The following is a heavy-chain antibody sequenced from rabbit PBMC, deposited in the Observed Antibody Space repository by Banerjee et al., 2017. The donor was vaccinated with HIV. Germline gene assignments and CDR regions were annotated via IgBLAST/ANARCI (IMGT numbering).Heavy chain of an antibody. CDR1: GFSFSSGYD. J-gene: IGHJ4*01. CDR3: ARGFEL. Sequence: QQQLVESGGGLVKPGASLTLTCKASGFSFSSGYDMCWVRQAPGKGLEWIGCIYTGTGGTWYASWVNGLFSISRSTSLNTVDLKMTSLTAADTAPYFWARGFELWGPGPLVTVS. V-gene: IGHV1S43*01. CDR2: IYTGTGGT. D-gene: IGHD5-1*01.